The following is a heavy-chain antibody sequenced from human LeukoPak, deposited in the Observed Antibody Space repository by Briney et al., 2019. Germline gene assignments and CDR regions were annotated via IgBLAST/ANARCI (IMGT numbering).Heavy chain of an antibody. Sequence: GGSLRLSCAASGFTFSNTWMSWVRQAPGKGREWVGRIKNKTDGGITEYAAPEKRRFTIPRDDSKKPLSPQSESLKKQDTSVCYCTTGLRAADTNWGVGTLVTASS. V-gene: IGHV3-15*01. D-gene: IGHD6-13*01. J-gene: IGHJ4*02. CDR1: GFTFSNTW. CDR3: TTGLRAADTN. CDR2: IKNKTDGGIT.